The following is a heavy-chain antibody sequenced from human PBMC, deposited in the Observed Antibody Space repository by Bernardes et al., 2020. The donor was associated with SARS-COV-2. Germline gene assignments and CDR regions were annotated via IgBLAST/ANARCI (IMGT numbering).Heavy chain of an antibody. J-gene: IGHJ4*02. CDR2: TSYDGDNK. D-gene: IGHD3-9*01. V-gene: IGHV3-30-3*01. CDR1: GFSFSTHA. Sequence: GGSLRLSCAASGFSFSTHAMHWVRRAPGKGLEWVAVTSYDGDNKYYADSVKGRFTISRDNSMNTLYLEMNSLTPEDTAVYYCASPRVDFDWLLPLDYWGRGTRVTVSS. CDR3: ASPRVDFDWLLPLDY.